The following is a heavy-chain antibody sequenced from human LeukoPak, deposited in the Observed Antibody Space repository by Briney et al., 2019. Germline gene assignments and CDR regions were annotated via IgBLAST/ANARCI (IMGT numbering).Heavy chain of an antibody. J-gene: IGHJ4*02. Sequence: SETLSLTCTVSGTSISSSSYYWSWIRQPPGKGLEWIGEINHSGNTNYNPSLKSRVTISVDTSKNQFSLKLSSVTAADTAVYYCARGPPYIVVVTAIGFFDYWGQGALVTVSS. CDR2: INHSGNT. CDR3: ARGPPYIVVVTAIGFFDY. CDR1: GTSISSSSYY. V-gene: IGHV4-39*07. D-gene: IGHD2-21*02.